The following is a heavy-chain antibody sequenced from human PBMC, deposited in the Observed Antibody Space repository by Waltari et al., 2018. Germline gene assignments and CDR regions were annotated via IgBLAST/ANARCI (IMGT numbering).Heavy chain of an antibody. CDR1: GITVSSNY. V-gene: IGHV3-53*01. Sequence: EVQLVESGGGLIKPGGSLRLSCEAFGITVSSNYKNWGRQGPGKGLEWVSVIYSGGSTYYADSVKGRFTISRDNSKNTLYLQMNSLRAEDTAVYYCARAGFQGVLESWGQGTLVTVSS. CDR3: ARAGFQGVLES. CDR2: IYSGGST. D-gene: IGHD7-27*01. J-gene: IGHJ5*02.